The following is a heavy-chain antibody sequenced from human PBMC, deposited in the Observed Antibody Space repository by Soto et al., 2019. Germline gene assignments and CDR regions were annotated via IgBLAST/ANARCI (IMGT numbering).Heavy chain of an antibody. J-gene: IGHJ6*03. Sequence: PSETLSLTCTVSGGSISSYYWSWIRQPPGKGLEWIGYIYYSGSTNYNPSLKSRVTISVDTSKNQFSLKLSSVTAADTAVYYCARKTRGYDRTYYYYYYTDVWGKGTTVTVSS. CDR2: IYYSGST. CDR1: GGSISSYY. CDR3: ARKTRGYDRTYYYYYYTDV. D-gene: IGHD5-12*01. V-gene: IGHV4-59*08.